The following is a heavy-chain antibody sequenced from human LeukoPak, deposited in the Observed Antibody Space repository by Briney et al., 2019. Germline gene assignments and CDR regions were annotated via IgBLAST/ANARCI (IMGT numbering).Heavy chain of an antibody. CDR3: AKEGRSLQTY. D-gene: IGHD5-24*01. Sequence: GSLRLSCAASGIMFSSNWMSWVRLAPGKGLEWVANIKEDGTETYYVDSVKGRFTISRDNAKNSLYLQMNSLRVGDTAVYYCAKEGRSLQTYWGRGTLVTVSS. CDR2: IKEDGTET. J-gene: IGHJ4*02. V-gene: IGHV3-7*03. CDR1: GIMFSSNW.